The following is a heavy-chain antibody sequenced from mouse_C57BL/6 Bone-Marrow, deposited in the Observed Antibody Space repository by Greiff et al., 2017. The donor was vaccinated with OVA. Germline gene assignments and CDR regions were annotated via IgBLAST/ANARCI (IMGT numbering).Heavy chain of an antibody. J-gene: IGHJ4*01. CDR2: IYPRSGNT. CDR3: ARGDTTVESLDYYAMDY. V-gene: IGHV1-81*01. D-gene: IGHD1-1*01. Sequence: VQLQQSGAELARPGASVKLSCKASGYTFTSYGISWVKQRTGQGLEWIGEIYPRSGNTYYNEKFKGKATLTADKSSSTAYMELSSLTSEDSAVYFCARGDTTVESLDYYAMDYWGQGTSVTVAS. CDR1: GYTFTSYG.